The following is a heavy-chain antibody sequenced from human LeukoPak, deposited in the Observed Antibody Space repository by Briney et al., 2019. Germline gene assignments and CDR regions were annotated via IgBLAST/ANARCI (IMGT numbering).Heavy chain of an antibody. Sequence: GGSLRLSCATSGFTFSSYAMGWVRQAPGQGLEWVSTISGSGDSTDYADSVKGPFTISRDNSRNTLYLQMNSLRAEDTAVYYCAKNGRPIAAAGLAYWRQGALVTVSS. J-gene: IGHJ4*02. V-gene: IGHV3-23*01. CDR2: ISGSGDST. D-gene: IGHD6-13*01. CDR1: GFTFSSYA. CDR3: AKNGRPIAAAGLAY.